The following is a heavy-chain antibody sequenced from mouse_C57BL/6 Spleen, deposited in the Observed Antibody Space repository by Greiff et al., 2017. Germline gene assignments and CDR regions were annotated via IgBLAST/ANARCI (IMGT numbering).Heavy chain of an antibody. J-gene: IGHJ2*01. Sequence: QVHVKQSGAELARPGASVKLSCKASGYTFTSYGISWVKQRTGQGLEWIGEISPRSGNTYYNEKFKGKATLTADKSSSTAYMELRSLTSEDSAVYFCARRDTTVVAPDYWGQGTTLTVSS. D-gene: IGHD1-1*01. V-gene: IGHV1-81*01. CDR1: GYTFTSYG. CDR3: ARRDTTVVAPDY. CDR2: ISPRSGNT.